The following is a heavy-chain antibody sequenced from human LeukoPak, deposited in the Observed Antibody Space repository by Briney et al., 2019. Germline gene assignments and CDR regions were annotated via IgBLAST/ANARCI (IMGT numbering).Heavy chain of an antibody. J-gene: IGHJ6*02. CDR1: GGSISSGGYY. Sequence: MTSETLSLTCTVSGGSISSGGYYWSWIRQHPGKGLEWIGYIYYSGSTYYNPSLKSRVTISVDTSKNQFSLKLSSVTAADTAVYYCARLCSSTSCYPNYYYGMDVWGQGTTVTVSS. D-gene: IGHD2-2*01. CDR2: IYYSGST. V-gene: IGHV4-31*03. CDR3: ARLCSSTSCYPNYYYGMDV.